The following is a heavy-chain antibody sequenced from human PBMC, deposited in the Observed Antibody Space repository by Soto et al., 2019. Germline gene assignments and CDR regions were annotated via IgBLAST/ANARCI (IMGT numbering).Heavy chain of an antibody. CDR2: INAGNGNT. J-gene: IGHJ4*02. D-gene: IGHD2-21*02. CDR3: ARSIVVVTALDY. CDR1: GYTFTSYA. Sequence: QVQLAQSGAEEKKPGASVKVSCKASGYTFTSYAMHWVRQAPGQRLERMGWINAGNGNTKYSQKFQGRVTITRDTSASTAYMELSSLRSEDTAVYYCARSIVVVTALDYWGQGTLVTVSS. V-gene: IGHV1-3*05.